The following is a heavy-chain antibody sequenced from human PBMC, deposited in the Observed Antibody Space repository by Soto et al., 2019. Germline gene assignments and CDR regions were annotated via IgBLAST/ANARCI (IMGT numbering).Heavy chain of an antibody. J-gene: IGHJ6*02. D-gene: IGHD3-22*01. CDR3: ARYPYYYDSSGYKYYYYYYGMDV. CDR1: GGSISSYY. V-gene: IGHV4-59*01. CDR2: IYYSGST. Sequence: SETLSLTCTVSGGSISSYYWSWIRQPPGKGLEWIGYIYYSGSTNYNPSLKSRVTISVDTSKNQFPLKLSSVTAADTAVYYCARYPYYYDSSGYKYYYYYYGMDVWGQGTTVTVYS.